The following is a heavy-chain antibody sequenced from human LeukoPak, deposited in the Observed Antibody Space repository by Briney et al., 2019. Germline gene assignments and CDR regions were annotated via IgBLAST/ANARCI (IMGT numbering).Heavy chain of an antibody. J-gene: IGHJ4*02. CDR3: AKDY. CDR2: ISYDGSNK. V-gene: IGHV3-30*18. CDR1: GFTFSSYG. Sequence: VRSLRLSCAASGFTFSSYGMHWVRQAPGKGLEWVAVISYDGSNKYYADSVKGRFTISRDNSKNTLYLQMNSLRAEDTAVYYCAKDYWGQGTLVTVSS.